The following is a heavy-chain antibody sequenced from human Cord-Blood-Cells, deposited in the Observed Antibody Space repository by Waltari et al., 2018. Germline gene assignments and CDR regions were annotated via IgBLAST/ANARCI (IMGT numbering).Heavy chain of an antibody. D-gene: IGHD3-3*01. CDR2: INHSGST. J-gene: IGHJ4*02. CDR3: ARGATYYDFWSGYYYFDY. V-gene: IGHV4-34*01. CDR1: GGSFSGYY. Sequence: QVQLQQWGAGLLKPSETLSLTCAVYGGSFSGYYWSWIRQPPGKGLEWMGEINHSGSTNYNPSLKSRVTISVDTSKNQFSLKLSSVTAADTAVYYCARGATYYDFWSGYYYFDYWGQGTLVTVSS.